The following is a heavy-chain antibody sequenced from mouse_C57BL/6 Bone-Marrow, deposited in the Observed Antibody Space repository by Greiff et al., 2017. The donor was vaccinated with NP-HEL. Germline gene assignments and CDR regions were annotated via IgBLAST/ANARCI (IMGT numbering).Heavy chain of an antibody. D-gene: IGHD1-1*01. Sequence: EVQLQQSGAELVRPGASVKLSCTASGFNIKDDYMHWVKQRPEQGLEWIGWIDPENGDTEYASKFQGEATITADTSSNTAYLQLSSLTSEDTAVYYCTTRYYYGSSFAYWGQGTLVTVSA. CDR2: IDPENGDT. V-gene: IGHV14-4*01. CDR1: GFNIKDDY. CDR3: TTRYYYGSSFAY. J-gene: IGHJ3*01.